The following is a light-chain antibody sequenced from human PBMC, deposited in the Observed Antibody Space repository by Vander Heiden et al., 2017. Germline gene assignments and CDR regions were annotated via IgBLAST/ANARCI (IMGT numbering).Light chain of an antibody. Sequence: NFMLTQPHSVSESPGKTVTISCTRSSGSIANKYVQWYQQRPDSSPTTVIYEDNQRPPGVPDRFSCSIDSSTNSASLTISGLKTEDEAVYFCPSYDDSHVVFGGGTKLTVL. V-gene: IGLV6-57*01. CDR3: PSYDDSHVV. CDR1: SGSIANKY. CDR2: EDN. J-gene: IGLJ2*01.